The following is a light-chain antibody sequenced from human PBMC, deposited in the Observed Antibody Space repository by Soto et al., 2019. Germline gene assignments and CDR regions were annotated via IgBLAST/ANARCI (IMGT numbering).Light chain of an antibody. V-gene: IGLV1-47*01. CDR2: RNT. J-gene: IGLJ2*01. CDR1: SSNIGSNF. CDR3: AAWDDSLSGVV. Sequence: QSVLTQPPSASGTPGQRVTSSCSGSSSNIGSNFVSWYQQLPGPAPKLLIYRNTQRPSGVPDRLSGSRSGTTASLAISGLRSEDEAEYYCAAWDDSLSGVVFGGGTKLTVL.